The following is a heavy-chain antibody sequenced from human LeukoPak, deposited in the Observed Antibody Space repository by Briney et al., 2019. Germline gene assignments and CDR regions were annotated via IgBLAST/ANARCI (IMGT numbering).Heavy chain of an antibody. D-gene: IGHD4-17*01. Sequence: GGSLRLSCTASGFTFNGYSMNWVRQAPGNGLEWVSSISTSSSYIYYADSVKGRFTISRNNPKNSLYLQMNSLRAEDTAVYYCARNRGDPSYFDYWGQGTLVTVSS. V-gene: IGHV3-21*01. CDR3: ARNRGDPSYFDY. CDR1: GFTFNGYS. J-gene: IGHJ4*02. CDR2: ISTSSSYI.